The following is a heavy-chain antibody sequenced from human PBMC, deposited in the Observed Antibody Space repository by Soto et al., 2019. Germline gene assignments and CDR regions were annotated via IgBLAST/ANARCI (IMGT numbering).Heavy chain of an antibody. V-gene: IGHV1-2*02. CDR2: ISPKSGGT. J-gene: IGHJ4*02. CDR1: GYTFTGYY. Sequence: KASGYTFTGYYMHWVRQAPGQGFEWMGRISPKSGGTNYAQKFEGRVTMTWDTSLKTAYMELSSLISEDTAVYYCARPPGYISDWYYFDLWGQGTLVTVSS. D-gene: IGHD3-9*01. CDR3: ARPPGYISDWYYFDL.